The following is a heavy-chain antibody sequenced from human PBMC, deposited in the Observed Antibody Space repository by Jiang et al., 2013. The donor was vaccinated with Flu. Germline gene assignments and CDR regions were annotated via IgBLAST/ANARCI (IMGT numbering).Heavy chain of an antibody. D-gene: IGHD3-10*01. CDR2: IYYSGTT. CDR3: ARRRPYESGSYYDAFDI. CDR1: GGSVSSGSHY. Sequence: PGLVKPSQTLSLTCTVSGGSVSSGSHYWSWIRQPPGKGLEWIGLIYYSGTTNYNPSLKSRVTISVDTSKNQFSLKLSSVTAADTAVYYCARRRPYESGSYYDAFDIWGQGTMVTVSS. J-gene: IGHJ3*02. V-gene: IGHV4-61*01.